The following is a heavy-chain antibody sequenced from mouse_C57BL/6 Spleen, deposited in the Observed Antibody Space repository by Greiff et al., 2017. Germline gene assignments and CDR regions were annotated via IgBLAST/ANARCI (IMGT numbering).Heavy chain of an antibody. J-gene: IGHJ3*01. CDR3: ARDYGSSAWFAY. V-gene: IGHV1-52*01. Sequence: QVQLQQPGAELVRPGSSVKLSCKASGYTFTSYWMHWVKQRPIQGLEWIGNIDPSDSETHYNQKFKDKATLTVDKSSSTAYMQLSSLTSEDSAGDYCARDYGSSAWFAYWGQGTLVTVSA. CDR2: IDPSDSET. CDR1: GYTFTSYW. D-gene: IGHD1-1*01.